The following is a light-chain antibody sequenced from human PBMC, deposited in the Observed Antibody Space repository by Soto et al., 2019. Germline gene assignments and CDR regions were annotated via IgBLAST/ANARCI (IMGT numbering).Light chain of an antibody. J-gene: IGKJ1*01. CDR1: QGISQY. Sequence: DIHLTQSPSLLSASVGDRVTITCRASQGISQYVAWYQQKPGKAPKLLIYTATVLQGGVPSRFSGTGSGTEFILTISSLQPEDFATYYCQQYETFSGTFGPGTKVEI. CDR3: QQYETFSGT. V-gene: IGKV1-9*01. CDR2: TAT.